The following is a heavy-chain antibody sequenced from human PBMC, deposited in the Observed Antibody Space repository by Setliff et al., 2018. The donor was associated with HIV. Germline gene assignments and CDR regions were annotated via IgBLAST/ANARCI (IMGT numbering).Heavy chain of an antibody. CDR1: GFTFSNSW. CDR3: VRGLGSEFDY. J-gene: IGHJ4*02. V-gene: IGHV3-72*01. CDR2: TTNKADSYNT. D-gene: IGHD2-15*01. Sequence: HPGGSLRLSCAASGFTFSNSWMTWVRQAPGKGLEWVGRTTNKADSYNTNYAASVKGRFTIARDDSKKSLYLQMNSLKIEDTAVYYCVRGLGSEFDYWGQGTLVTVSS.